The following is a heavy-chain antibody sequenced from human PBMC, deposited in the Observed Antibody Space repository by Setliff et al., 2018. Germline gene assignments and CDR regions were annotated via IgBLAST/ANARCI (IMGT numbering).Heavy chain of an antibody. V-gene: IGHV1-69*04. CDR1: GGTFSSYA. J-gene: IGHJ6*02. Sequence: SVKVSCKASGGTFSSYAISWVRQAPGQALEWMGTINPSGGSTSYAQKFQGRVTITADKSTSTAYMELSSLRSEDTAVYYCASPDYQHYYYYGMDVWGQGTTVTVSS. CDR2: INPSGGST. CDR3: ASPDYQHYYYYGMDV. D-gene: IGHD3-16*01.